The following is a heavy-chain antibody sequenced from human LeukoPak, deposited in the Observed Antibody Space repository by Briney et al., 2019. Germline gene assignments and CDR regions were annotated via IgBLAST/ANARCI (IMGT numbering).Heavy chain of an antibody. J-gene: IGHJ4*02. CDR2: ISGSGGST. CDR1: GFTFSSYA. V-gene: IGHV3-23*01. CDR3: AKGLGFLEWLLYYFDY. D-gene: IGHD3-3*01. Sequence: GGSLRLSCAASGFTFSSYAMSWVRQAPGKGLEWVSAISGSGGSTYYADSVKGRFTISRDNSKNTLYLQMNSLRAEDTAVYYCAKGLGFLEWLLYYFDYWGQGTLVTVSS.